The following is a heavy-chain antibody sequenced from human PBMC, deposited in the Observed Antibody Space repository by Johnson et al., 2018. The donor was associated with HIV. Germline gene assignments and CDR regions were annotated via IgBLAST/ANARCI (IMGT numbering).Heavy chain of an antibody. J-gene: IGHJ3*02. V-gene: IGHV3-30*04. CDR3: ARGLGYSSTWYLNDAFDI. CDR1: GFTFSSYA. CDR2: ISYDGSNK. D-gene: IGHD6-13*01. Sequence: QMLLVESGGGVVQPGRSLRLSCAASGFTFSSYAMHWVRQAPGKGLEWVAVISYDGSNKYYADSVKGRFTISRDNSKNTLYLQMNSLRAGDTAVYYCARGLGYSSTWYLNDAFDIWGQGTLVTVSS.